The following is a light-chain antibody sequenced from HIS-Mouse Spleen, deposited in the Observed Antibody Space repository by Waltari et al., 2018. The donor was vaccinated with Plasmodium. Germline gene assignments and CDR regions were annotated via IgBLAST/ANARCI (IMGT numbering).Light chain of an antibody. V-gene: IGKV1-33*01. CDR2: DAS. CDR1: QDISNY. Sequence: DIQMTQSPSSLSASVGDRVTITCQASQDISNYLNWYQQKPGKAPKLLIYDASNFETGVPSRFSGSGSGTEFTFTISSLQPEDIATYYCQQYDNLPPVFTVGPGTKVDIK. J-gene: IGKJ3*01. CDR3: QQYDNLPPVFT.